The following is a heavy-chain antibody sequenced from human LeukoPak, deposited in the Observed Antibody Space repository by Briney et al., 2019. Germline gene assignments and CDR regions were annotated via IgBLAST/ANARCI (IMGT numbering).Heavy chain of an antibody. CDR2: IYHSGTT. Sequence: PSETLSLTCTVSGYSISSGYYWGWIRQPPGKGLEWIGSIYHSGTTYYNPSLKSRVTISLDTSKNQFSLKLSSVTAADTAVYYCARDVTRRWLRSYYYYYYMDVWGKGTTVTVSS. CDR1: GYSISSGYY. D-gene: IGHD5-12*01. J-gene: IGHJ6*03. V-gene: IGHV4-38-2*02. CDR3: ARDVTRRWLRSYYYYYYMDV.